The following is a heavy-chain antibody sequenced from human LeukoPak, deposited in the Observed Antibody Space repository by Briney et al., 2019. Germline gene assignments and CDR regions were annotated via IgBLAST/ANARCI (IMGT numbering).Heavy chain of an antibody. CDR1: GDSTSTYY. D-gene: IGHD5-12*01. CDR3: WYSGYESGFDY. V-gene: IGHV4-59*12. J-gene: IGHJ4*02. CDR2: IYYSGST. Sequence: SETLSLTCTPSGDSTSTYYPSWIRQPPGHRQEWIGYIYYSGSTNYNPALKCRVTISGDTSKIQFSLKVRSVTAADTAVYYCWYSGYESGFDYWGQGTLVTVSS.